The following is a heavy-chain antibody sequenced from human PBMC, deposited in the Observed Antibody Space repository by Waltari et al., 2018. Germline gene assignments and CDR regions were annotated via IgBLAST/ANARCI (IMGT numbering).Heavy chain of an antibody. D-gene: IGHD6-19*01. J-gene: IGHJ4*02. CDR1: GYSISSGYY. CDR3: ASRAVAGTKLIDY. V-gene: IGHV4-38-2*02. CDR2: IYHSGGT. Sequence: QVQLQESGPGLVKPSETLSLTCTVSGYSISSGYYWGWIRQPPGKGLEWIGSIYHSGGTYYNPSLKSRVTVSVDTSKNQFSLRLSSVTAADTAVYYCASRAVAGTKLIDYWGQGTLVTVSS.